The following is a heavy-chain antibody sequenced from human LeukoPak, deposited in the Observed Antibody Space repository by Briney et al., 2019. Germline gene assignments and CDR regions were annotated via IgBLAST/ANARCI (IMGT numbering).Heavy chain of an antibody. D-gene: IGHD5-24*01. J-gene: IGHJ3*02. Sequence: SETLSLTCTVSGGSISSYYWNWIRQPPGKGLEWVGYIYYSGSTNYNPSLKSRVTISVDTSKNQFSLKLSSVTAADTAVYYCAGRLWRRDGYNLSAFDIWGQGTMVTVSS. CDR2: IYYSGST. V-gene: IGHV4-59*01. CDR1: GGSISSYY. CDR3: AGRLWRRDGYNLSAFDI.